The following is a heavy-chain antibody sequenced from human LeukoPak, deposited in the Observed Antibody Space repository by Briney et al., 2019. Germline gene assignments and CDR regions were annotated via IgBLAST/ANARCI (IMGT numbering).Heavy chain of an antibody. D-gene: IGHD4-11*01. CDR1: EYTFTNYD. CDR3: ARGPAYSNRGASYFYYMDV. J-gene: IGHJ6*03. CDR2: MNPNSGNT. Sequence: GASVKVSCKASEYTFTNYDINWVRQATGQGLEWMGWMNPNSGNTGYAEKFQGRVTITRDTSISTAYMELTSLRSEDSAVYYCARGPAYSNRGASYFYYMDVWGKGTTVTVSS. V-gene: IGHV1-8*03.